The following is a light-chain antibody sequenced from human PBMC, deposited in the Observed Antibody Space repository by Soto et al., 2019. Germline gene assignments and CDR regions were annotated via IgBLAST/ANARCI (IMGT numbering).Light chain of an antibody. V-gene: IGKV4-1*01. CDR3: QPYNNWPLT. CDR1: QSVLYSSNNKNY. CDR2: WAS. Sequence: DIVLTQSPDSLALSLGERATINCKSSQSVLYSSNNKNYLAWYQLKSGQPPKLLFYWASTRESGVPDRFSASGSGTDFTLTINSLQSEDFAIYYCQPYNNWPLTFGGGTKVESK. J-gene: IGKJ4*01.